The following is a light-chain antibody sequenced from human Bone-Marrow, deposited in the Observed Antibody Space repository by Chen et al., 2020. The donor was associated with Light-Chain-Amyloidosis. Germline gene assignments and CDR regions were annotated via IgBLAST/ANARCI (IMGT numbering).Light chain of an antibody. CDR2: EVT. CDR3: SSYTITNTLV. V-gene: IGLV2-14*01. Sequence: QSALTQPASVSGSPGQSITISCTGTSSAVGCDNHVSWYQQHPAKAPKLIIYEVTNRPSWVPDRFSGSKSDNTASLTIAGLQTEDEADYCCSSYTITNTLVFGSGTRVTVL. J-gene: IGLJ1*01. CDR1: SSAVGCDNH.